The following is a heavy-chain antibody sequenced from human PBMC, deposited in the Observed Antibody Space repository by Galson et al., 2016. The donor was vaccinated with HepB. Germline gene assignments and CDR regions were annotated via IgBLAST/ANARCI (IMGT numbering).Heavy chain of an antibody. Sequence: SLRLSCAASGFTFSSYAMTWVRQAPGKGLEWVSSVSGSGQSTYYADSVKGRFTISRDNPKNTLYLQMNSLRDDDAAVYYWAKDHYDTNGYPLAMDVWGQGTTVTVSS. CDR3: AKDHYDTNGYPLAMDV. D-gene: IGHD3-22*01. V-gene: IGHV3-23*01. CDR1: GFTFSSYA. J-gene: IGHJ6*02. CDR2: VSGSGQST.